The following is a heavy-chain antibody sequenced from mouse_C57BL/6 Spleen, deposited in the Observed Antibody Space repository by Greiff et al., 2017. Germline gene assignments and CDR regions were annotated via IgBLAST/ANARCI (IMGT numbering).Heavy chain of an antibody. J-gene: IGHJ2*01. CDR2: IDPSDSYT. Sequence: VQLQQPGAELVMPGASVKLSCKASGYTFTSYGMHWVKQRPGQGLEWIGEIDPSDSYTNYNQKFKGKSTLTVDKSSSTAYLQLSSLTSEDSAVYYCARWGDSSGYNWGQGTTLTVSS. CDR1: GYTFTSYG. CDR3: ARWGDSSGYN. D-gene: IGHD3-2*02. V-gene: IGHV1-69*01.